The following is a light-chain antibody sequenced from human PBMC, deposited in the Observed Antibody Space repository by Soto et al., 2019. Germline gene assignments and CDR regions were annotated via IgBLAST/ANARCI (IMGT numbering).Light chain of an antibody. Sequence: QSALTQPASVSGSPGQSITICCTGTSSDVGGYNYVSWYQQHPGKAPKLMIYDVTNRPSGVSNRFSGSNSGDTASLTISGLQAEDEADYYCSSYTTSSTLYVVFGGGTKLTVL. V-gene: IGLV2-14*01. CDR3: SSYTTSSTLYVV. CDR1: SSDVGGYNY. CDR2: DVT. J-gene: IGLJ2*01.